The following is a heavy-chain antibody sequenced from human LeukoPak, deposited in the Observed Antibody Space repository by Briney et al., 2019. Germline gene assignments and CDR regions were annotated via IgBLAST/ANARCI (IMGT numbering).Heavy chain of an antibody. CDR3: ARVITIFGVITPGAY. J-gene: IGHJ4*02. D-gene: IGHD3-3*01. Sequence: ASVKVSCKASGGTFSSYAISWVRQAPGQGLEWMGRIIPILGIANYAQKFQGRVTITADKSTSTAYMELSRLRSDDTAVYYCARVITIFGVITPGAYWGQGTLVTVSS. CDR2: IIPILGIA. V-gene: IGHV1-69*04. CDR1: GGTFSSYA.